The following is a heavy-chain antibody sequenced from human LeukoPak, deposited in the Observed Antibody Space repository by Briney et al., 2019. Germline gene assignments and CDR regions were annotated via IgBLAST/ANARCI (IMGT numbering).Heavy chain of an antibody. J-gene: IGHJ5*02. CDR2: INHSGST. CDR1: GGSFSGYY. CDR3: ARGEGQNWFDP. V-gene: IGHV4-34*01. Sequence: SETLSLTCAVYGGSFSGYYWSWIRQPPGKGLEWIGEINHSGSTNYNPSLKSRVTISVDTSKNQFSLKLSSVTAADTAVYYCARGEGQNWFDPWGQGTLVTVSS.